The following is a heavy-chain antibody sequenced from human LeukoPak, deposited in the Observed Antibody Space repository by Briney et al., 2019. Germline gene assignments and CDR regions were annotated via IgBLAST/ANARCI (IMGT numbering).Heavy chain of an antibody. J-gene: IGHJ4*02. D-gene: IGHD1-26*01. CDR3: ARGEWDLRD. CDR2: IKQDGSEK. Sequence: GGSLRLSCAASGFTFSSYSMNWVRQAPGKGLEWVANIKQDGSEKYYVDSVKGRFTISRDNAKNSLYLQMNSLRAEDTAFYYCARGEWDLRDWGQGTLVIVSS. V-gene: IGHV3-7*03. CDR1: GFTFSSYS.